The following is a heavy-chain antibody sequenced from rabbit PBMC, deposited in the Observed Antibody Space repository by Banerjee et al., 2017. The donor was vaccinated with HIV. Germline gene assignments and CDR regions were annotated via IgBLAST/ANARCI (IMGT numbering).Heavy chain of an antibody. CDR1: GFSFSASYY. V-gene: IGHV1S40*01. D-gene: IGHD4-2*01. CDR2: IYGGSSGST. CDR3: ARGLGGNDAGYDL. Sequence: QSLEESGGDLVKPGASLTLTCTASGFSFSASYYMCWVRQAPGKGLEWIACIYGGSSGSTYYASWAKGRFTISKTSSTTVTLQLNSLTAADTATYFCARGLGGNDAGYDLWGQGTLVTVS. J-gene: IGHJ3*01.